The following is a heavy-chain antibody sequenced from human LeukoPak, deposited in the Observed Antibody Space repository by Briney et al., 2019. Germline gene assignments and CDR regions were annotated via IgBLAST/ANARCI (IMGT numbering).Heavy chain of an antibody. CDR3: ARDRVYYDLLTGGMDV. D-gene: IGHD3-9*01. J-gene: IGHJ6*02. CDR2: IYYSGST. CDR1: GGSVSSYY. Sequence: SETLSLTCTVSGGSVSSYYWSWIRQPPGKGLEWIGYIYYSGSTNYNPSLKSRVTISVDTSKNQFSLKLSSVTAADTAVYYCARDRVYYDLLTGGMDVWGQGTTVTVSS. V-gene: IGHV4-59*02.